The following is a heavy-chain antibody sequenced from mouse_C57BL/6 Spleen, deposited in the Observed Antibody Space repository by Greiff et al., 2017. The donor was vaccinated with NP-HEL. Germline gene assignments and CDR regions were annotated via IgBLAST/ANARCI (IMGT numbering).Heavy chain of an antibody. CDR1: GYTFTDYN. CDR3: ARRLGYGSSDWYFDV. Sequence: EVQLQQSGPELVKPGASVKIPCKASGYTFTDYNMDWVKQSHGKSLEWIGDINPNNGGTIYNQKFKGKATLTVDKSSSTAYMELRSLTSEDTAVYYCARRLGYGSSDWYFDVWGTGTTVTVSS. D-gene: IGHD1-1*01. V-gene: IGHV1-18*01. J-gene: IGHJ1*03. CDR2: INPNNGGT.